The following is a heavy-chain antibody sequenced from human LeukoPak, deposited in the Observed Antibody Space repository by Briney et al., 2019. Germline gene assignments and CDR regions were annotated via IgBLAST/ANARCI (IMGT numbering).Heavy chain of an antibody. CDR1: GGTFSSYA. CDR3: AWGAAAASNWFDP. J-gene: IGHJ5*02. CDR2: IIPIFGTA. D-gene: IGHD6-13*01. V-gene: IGHV1-69*06. Sequence: SVKVSCKASGGTFSSYAISWVRQAPGQGLEWMGGIIPIFGTANYAQKFQGRVTITADKSTSTAYMELSSLRSEDTAVYYCAWGAAAASNWFDPWGQGTLATVSS.